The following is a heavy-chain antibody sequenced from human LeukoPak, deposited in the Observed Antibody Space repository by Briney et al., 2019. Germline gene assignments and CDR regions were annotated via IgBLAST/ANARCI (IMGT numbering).Heavy chain of an antibody. V-gene: IGHV1-2*02. J-gene: IGHJ4*02. Sequence: ASVKVSCKASGYTFTGYYMHWVLQAPGQGLEWIGWINPKSGGTNYAQKFQGRVTLTRHTHISTAYMELSRLRSDDTAVYYCAREVYLGAVAGTDYFDYWGQGTLVTVSS. CDR3: AREVYLGAVAGTDYFDY. D-gene: IGHD6-19*01. CDR1: GYTFTGYY. CDR2: INPKSGGT.